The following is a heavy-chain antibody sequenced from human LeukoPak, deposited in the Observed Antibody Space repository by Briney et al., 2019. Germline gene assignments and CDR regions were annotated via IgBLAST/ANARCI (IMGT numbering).Heavy chain of an antibody. CDR2: ISSSGVST. Sequence: GGSLRLSCAASGFTFSSYAMSWVRQALGKGLEWVSSISSSGVSTYYADSVKGRFTISRDNSKNTLYLQVNSLRAEDMAVCYCAKLGSSGYFQHWGQGTLVAVSS. J-gene: IGHJ1*01. CDR1: GFTFSSYA. V-gene: IGHV3-23*01. D-gene: IGHD3-22*01. CDR3: AKLGSSGYFQH.